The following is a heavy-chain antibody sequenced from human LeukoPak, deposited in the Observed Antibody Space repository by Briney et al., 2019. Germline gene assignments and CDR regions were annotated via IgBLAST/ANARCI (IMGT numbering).Heavy chain of an antibody. CDR2: ISSSSSTI. CDR3: ARDQDYYDFWSGYLTSNTYGMDV. CDR1: GFTFSSYS. V-gene: IGHV3-48*04. J-gene: IGHJ6*02. D-gene: IGHD3-3*01. Sequence: PGGSLRLSCAASGFTFSSYSMNWVRRAPGKGLEWVSYISSSSSTIYYADSVKGRFTISRDNAKNSLYLQMNSLRAEDTAVYYCARDQDYYDFWSGYLTSNTYGMDVWGQGTTVTVSS.